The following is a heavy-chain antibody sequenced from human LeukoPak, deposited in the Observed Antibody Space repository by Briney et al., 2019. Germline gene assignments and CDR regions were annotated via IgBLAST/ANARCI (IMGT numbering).Heavy chain of an antibody. CDR3: ARDSNGPAF. CDR2: IYSDGGT. D-gene: IGHD6-19*01. Sequence: GGSLRLSCVASGFTVSNSYMSWVRLAPGKGLEWVSVIYSDGGTFYSDSVKGRFTISRDYSKSTLYLQMNSLRADDTAVYYCARDSNGPAFWGQGTLVTVSS. V-gene: IGHV3-53*01. J-gene: IGHJ4*02. CDR1: GFTVSNSY.